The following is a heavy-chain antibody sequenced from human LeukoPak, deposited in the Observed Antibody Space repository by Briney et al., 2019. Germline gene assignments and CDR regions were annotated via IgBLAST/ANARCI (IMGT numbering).Heavy chain of an antibody. CDR3: ARLGLHGSGTYYFFDY. J-gene: IGHJ4*02. V-gene: IGHV1-2*06. CDR1: GQSLTGYF. CDR2: IDPNTGDT. D-gene: IGHD3-10*01. Sequence: GASVKVSCKASGQSLTGYFIHWVRQAPGQGLEWVGRIDPNTGDTIYAQNFQGRVTVTSATSISTAYMELRRLTSDDTAVYFCARLGLHGSGTYYFFDYWGQGTLVTVSS.